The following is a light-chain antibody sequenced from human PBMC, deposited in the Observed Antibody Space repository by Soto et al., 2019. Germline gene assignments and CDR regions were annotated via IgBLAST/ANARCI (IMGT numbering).Light chain of an antibody. CDR1: SSDVGAYNY. V-gene: IGLV2-11*01. Sequence: QSVLTQPRSVSGSPGQSVTVSCTGTSSDVGAYNYVSWYQHHPGKAPKLMIYDVSKRPSGVPDRFSGSKSGNTASLTISGLQAEDEGDYYCCSYAGSYTIVLFGGGTKLTVL. CDR3: CSYAGSYTIVL. J-gene: IGLJ2*01. CDR2: DVS.